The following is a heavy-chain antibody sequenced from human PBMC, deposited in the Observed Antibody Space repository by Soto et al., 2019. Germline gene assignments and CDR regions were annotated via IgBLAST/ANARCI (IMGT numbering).Heavy chain of an antibody. V-gene: IGHV3-30*18. Sequence: PVGSLRLSCAASGFTFSTSGMHWIRQAPGKGLEWVAMISHDGGATYYVDSVKGRFTISRDTDKNTLHLQMDSLRPEDTATYYCAKDWGSSGWYNWFDPWGQGTLVTVSS. CDR3: AKDWGSSGWYNWFDP. D-gene: IGHD6-13*01. CDR1: GFTFSTSG. J-gene: IGHJ5*02. CDR2: ISHDGGAT.